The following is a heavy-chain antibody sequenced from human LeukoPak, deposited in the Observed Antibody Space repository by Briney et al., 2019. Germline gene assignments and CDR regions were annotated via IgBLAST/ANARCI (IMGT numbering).Heavy chain of an antibody. D-gene: IGHD3-10*01. J-gene: IGHJ6*03. CDR2: INHSGST. CDR1: VGSFSGYY. Sequence: SGTLSLTCAVYVGSFSGYYWSWIRQPPGKGLEWIGEINHSGSTNYNSSLKSRVTISVDTSKNQFSLKLSSVTAADTAVYYCARGYYGSGSHCCHMDVWGKGTTITVS. V-gene: IGHV4-34*01. CDR3: ARGYYGSGSHCCHMDV.